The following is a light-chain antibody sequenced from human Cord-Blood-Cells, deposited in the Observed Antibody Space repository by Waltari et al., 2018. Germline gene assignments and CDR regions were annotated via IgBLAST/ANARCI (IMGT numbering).Light chain of an antibody. J-gene: IGKJ4*01. CDR3: QQYNNWPLT. CDR1: QRVSSN. CDR2: GAS. V-gene: IGKV3-15*01. Sequence: EIVMTLSPATLSLSPGERATLSCRASQRVSSNLAWYQQKPGEAPRLLIYGASTRAAGIPARFSGSGSGTEFTLTISSLQSEDFAVYYCQQYNNWPLTFGGGTKVEIK.